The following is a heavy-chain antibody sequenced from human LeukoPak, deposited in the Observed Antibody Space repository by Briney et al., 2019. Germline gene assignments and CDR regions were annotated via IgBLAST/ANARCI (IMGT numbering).Heavy chain of an antibody. Sequence: GGSLRLSCAASGFTFSSYAMSWVRQAPGKGLEWVSAISGSGGSTYYADSVKGRFTISRDNSKNTLYLQMNSLRAEDTAVYYCASLITIFGDWGAFDIWGQGTMVTVSS. CDR3: ASLITIFGDWGAFDI. V-gene: IGHV3-23*01. CDR2: ISGSGGST. CDR1: GFTFSSYA. J-gene: IGHJ3*02. D-gene: IGHD3-3*01.